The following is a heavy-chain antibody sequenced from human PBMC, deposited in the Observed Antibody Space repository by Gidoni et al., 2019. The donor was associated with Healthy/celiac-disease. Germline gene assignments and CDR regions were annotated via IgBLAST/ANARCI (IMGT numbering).Heavy chain of an antibody. CDR1: GFTFSSYS. CDR2: ISSSSSYI. Sequence: EVQLVESGGGLVKPGGSLRLSCAASGFTFSSYSMNWVRQAPGKGLEWVSSISSSSSYIYYADSVKGRFTISRDNAKNSLYLQMNSLRAEDTAVYYCARTGITGTTAFFDYWGQGTLVTVSS. V-gene: IGHV3-21*01. J-gene: IGHJ4*02. D-gene: IGHD1-20*01. CDR3: ARTGITGTTAFFDY.